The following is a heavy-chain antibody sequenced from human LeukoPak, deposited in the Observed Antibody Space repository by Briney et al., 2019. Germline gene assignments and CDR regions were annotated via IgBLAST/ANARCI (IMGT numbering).Heavy chain of an antibody. D-gene: IGHD3-9*01. V-gene: IGHV4-61*01. CDR1: GGSISSGSYY. Sequence: SETLSLTCTVSGGSISSGSYYWSWIRQPPGKGLEWIGYIYYSGSTNYNPSLKSRVTISVDTSKNQFSLKLSSVTAADTAVYYCARDGILTFDAFDIWGQGTMVTVSS. CDR2: IYYSGST. CDR3: ARDGILTFDAFDI. J-gene: IGHJ3*02.